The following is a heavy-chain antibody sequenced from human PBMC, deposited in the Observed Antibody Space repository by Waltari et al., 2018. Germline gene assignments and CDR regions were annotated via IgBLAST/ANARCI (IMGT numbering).Heavy chain of an antibody. D-gene: IGHD6-13*01. CDR3: ARARGSSSHYYYYGMDV. J-gene: IGHJ6*02. CDR1: GGSISSYY. CDR2: IYYSWST. Sequence: QVQLQESGPGLVKPSETLSLTCTVSGGSISSYYWSWIRQPPGKGLEWIGYIYYSWSTIYNPSLNGRVTISVDTSKNQFSLKLSSVTASDTAVYYCARARGSSSHYYYYGMDVWGQGTTVTVSS. V-gene: IGHV4-59*01.